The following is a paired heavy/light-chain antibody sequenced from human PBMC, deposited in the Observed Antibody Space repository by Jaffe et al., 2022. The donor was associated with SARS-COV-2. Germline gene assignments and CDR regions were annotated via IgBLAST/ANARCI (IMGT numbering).Light chain of an antibody. Sequence: DIVMTQSPDSLAVSLGERATINCKSSQSVLYSSNNKNYLAWYQQKPGQPPKLLIYWASTRESGVPDRFSGSGSGTDFTLTISSLQAEDVAVYYCQQYYSTRTFGQGTKLEIK. J-gene: IGKJ2*01. CDR2: WAS. CDR1: QSVLYSSNNKNY. V-gene: IGKV4-1*01. CDR3: QQYYSTRT.
Heavy chain of an antibody. Sequence: QLQLQESGPGLVKPSETLSLTCTVSGGSMSTPNYYWGWIRQPPGKGLEWIGSIYYSGTTFYNPSLKSRVTISVDTSKSQFSLRLNSVTAADTAVYYCARHGGDYYDSSGYYSPFDYWGQGTLVTVSS. CDR3: ARHGGDYYDSSGYYSPFDY. J-gene: IGHJ4*02. D-gene: IGHD3-22*01. CDR1: GGSMSTPNYY. CDR2: IYYSGTT. V-gene: IGHV4-39*01.